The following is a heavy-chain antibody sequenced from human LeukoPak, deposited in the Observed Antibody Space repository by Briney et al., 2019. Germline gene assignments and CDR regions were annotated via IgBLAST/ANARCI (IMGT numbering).Heavy chain of an antibody. J-gene: IGHJ4*02. CDR2: IYYSGST. CDR3: ARDYCSSTSCYGADFGY. CDR1: GGSISSSSYY. D-gene: IGHD2-2*01. Sequence: SETLSLTCTVSGGSISSSSYYWGWIRQPPGKGLEWIGSIYYSGSTYYNPSLKSRVTISVDTSKNQFSLKLSSVTAADTAVYYCARDYCSSTSCYGADFGYWGQGTLVTVSS. V-gene: IGHV4-39*07.